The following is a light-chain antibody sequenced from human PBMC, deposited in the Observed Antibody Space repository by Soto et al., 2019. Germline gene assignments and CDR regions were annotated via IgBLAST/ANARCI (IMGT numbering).Light chain of an antibody. J-gene: IGKJ1*01. CDR3: QQYGGLPRT. V-gene: IGKV3-20*01. CDR1: QSVSSNY. Sequence: EIVLTQSPGTVSLSPGERATLSCRASQSVSSNYLAWYQQKPGQAPRLLIYGASSRATGIPDRFSGSGSGKDFTLTISRLEPEDFAVYYCQQYGGLPRTFGQGTKVEMK. CDR2: GAS.